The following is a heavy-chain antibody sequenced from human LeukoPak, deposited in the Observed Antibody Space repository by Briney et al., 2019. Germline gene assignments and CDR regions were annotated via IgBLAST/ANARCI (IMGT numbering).Heavy chain of an antibody. D-gene: IGHD7-27*01. J-gene: IGHJ4*02. CDR3: ARYQNWGSWYYFDY. CDR1: GGSISSYY. CDR2: IYTTGST. V-gene: IGHV4-4*07. Sequence: SETLSLTCTVSGGSISSYYWSWIRQPAGKGLEWIGHIYTTGSTSYNPSLKSRVTISGDTSKNQFSLKLSSVTATDTAVYYCARYQNWGSWYYFDYWGQGTLVTVSS.